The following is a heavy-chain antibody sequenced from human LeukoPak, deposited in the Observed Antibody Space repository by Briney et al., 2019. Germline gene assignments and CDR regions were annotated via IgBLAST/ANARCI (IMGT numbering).Heavy chain of an antibody. D-gene: IGHD6-6*01. V-gene: IGHV1-8*02. CDR1: GYTFTSYD. CDR3: ARGQMAGIAARRDLDY. Sequence: GASVKVSCKASGYTFTSYDINWVRQATGQGLEWMGWMNPNSGNTGYAQKFQGRVTMTRDTSISTAYMELSSLRSEDTAVYYCARGQMAGIAARRDLDYWGQGTLVTVSS. J-gene: IGHJ4*02. CDR2: MNPNSGNT.